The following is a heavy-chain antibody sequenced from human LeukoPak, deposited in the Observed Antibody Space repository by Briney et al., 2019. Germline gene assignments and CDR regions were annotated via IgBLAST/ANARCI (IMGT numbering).Heavy chain of an antibody. CDR1: GFSLTHDA. D-gene: IGHD7-27*01. V-gene: IGHV3-30*10. CDR2: VSKDTVSK. Sequence: GTSLRLSCAASGFSLTHDAIHWVRQAPGKGLEWVAVVSKDTVSKIYRDSVKGRFTVSTDSSKNTVYLQMTGLRSEDTAVYYCAGDRWPGVPGYFDCWGQGTLVTVSS. CDR3: AGDRWPGVPGYFDC. J-gene: IGHJ4*02.